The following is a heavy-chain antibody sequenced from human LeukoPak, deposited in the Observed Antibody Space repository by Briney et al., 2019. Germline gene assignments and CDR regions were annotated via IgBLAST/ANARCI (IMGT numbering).Heavy chain of an antibody. D-gene: IGHD1-26*01. CDR3: ARLRIVGVTTPHYYYMDV. CDR1: GFTFNIYW. Sequence: GGSLRLSCAASGFTFNIYWMTWVRQAPGKGLEWVATIKQDGSEKYYVDSVKGRFTISRDNAKNSLYLQMNSLRGEDTAVYYCARLRIVGVTTPHYYYMDVWGKGTTVTVSS. V-gene: IGHV3-7*01. J-gene: IGHJ6*03. CDR2: IKQDGSEK.